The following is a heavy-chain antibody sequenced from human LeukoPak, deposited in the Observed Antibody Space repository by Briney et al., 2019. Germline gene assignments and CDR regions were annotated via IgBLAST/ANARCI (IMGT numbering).Heavy chain of an antibody. J-gene: IGHJ6*03. D-gene: IGHD2-2*01. CDR2: INQSGST. CDR3: AAGCSSTSCYWYYYTDV. Sequence: PSETLSLTCAVYGGSFSGYYWSWIRQPPGKGLEWIGEINQSGSTNYNPSLKSRVTISVDTSKEQFSLKLSPVTAADTAVYYCAAGCSSTSCYWYYYTDVWGKGTTVTVSS. V-gene: IGHV4-34*01. CDR1: GGSFSGYY.